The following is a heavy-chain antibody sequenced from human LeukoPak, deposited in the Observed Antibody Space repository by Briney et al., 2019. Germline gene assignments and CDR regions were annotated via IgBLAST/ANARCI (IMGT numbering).Heavy chain of an antibody. J-gene: IGHJ6*02. Sequence: PSETLSLTCAVSGGSISSSNWWSWVRQPPGKGLEWIGEIYHSGSTNYNPSLKSRVTISVDTSKNQFSLKLSSVTAADTAVYYCASPFSGGDYYYGMDVWGQGTTVTVSS. V-gene: IGHV4-4*02. CDR2: IYHSGST. CDR1: GGSISSSNW. CDR3: ASPFSGGDYYYGMDV. D-gene: IGHD3-16*01.